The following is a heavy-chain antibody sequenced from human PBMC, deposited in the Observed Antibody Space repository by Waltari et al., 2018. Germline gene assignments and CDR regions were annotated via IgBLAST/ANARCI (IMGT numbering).Heavy chain of an antibody. CDR2: IKTDGSET. CDR1: GFTLSSSW. J-gene: IGHJ4*02. Sequence: EVQVVESGGGLVQPGGSLRLPWAVSGFTLSSSWMAWVRQAPGKGLEWVANIKTDGSETYYVDSVKGRFTISRDNTKNSLYLQMSSLRAEDTAVYYCAIGGVETSWYWRYWGQGTLVTVSS. CDR3: AIGGVETSWYWRY. D-gene: IGHD6-13*01. V-gene: IGHV3-7*01.